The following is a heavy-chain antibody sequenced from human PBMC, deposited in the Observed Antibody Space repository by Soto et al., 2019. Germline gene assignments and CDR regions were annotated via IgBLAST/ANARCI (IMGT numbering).Heavy chain of an antibody. D-gene: IGHD3-10*01. J-gene: IGHJ4*02. V-gene: IGHV3-33*01. CDR3: SRDLGNYDSGSSYFDY. CDR1: GFTFSSYG. CDR2: IWYDGSNK. Sequence: QVQLVESGGGVVQPGRSLRLSCAASGFTFSSYGFHWVRQAPGKGLEWVALIWYDGSNKYYADSVRGRFTISRDKSKNTLYLQMNSLRVEDTAVYYCSRDLGNYDSGSSYFDYWGQGTLVTVSS.